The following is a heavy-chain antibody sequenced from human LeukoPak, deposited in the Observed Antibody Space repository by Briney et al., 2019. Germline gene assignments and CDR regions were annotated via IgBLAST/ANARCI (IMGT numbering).Heavy chain of an antibody. J-gene: IGHJ6*04. CDR3: ARDSDGIDV. Sequence: KSSETLSLTCTVSGVSISSYYWSWLRQPPGKGLEWIGYIYYSESTNYNPSLKSRVTISVDTSKNQFSLKVSSGTAADTVVYYWARDSDGIDVWAKGTTVTVS. CDR2: IYYSEST. D-gene: IGHD3-10*01. CDR1: GVSISSYY. V-gene: IGHV4-59*01.